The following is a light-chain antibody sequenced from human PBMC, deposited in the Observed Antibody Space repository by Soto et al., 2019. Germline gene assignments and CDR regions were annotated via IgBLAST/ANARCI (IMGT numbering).Light chain of an antibody. J-gene: IGKJ2*01. CDR1: QSITRW. V-gene: IGKV1-5*03. Sequence: DIQMTQSPSTLSASLGDRVTITCRASQSITRWLSCYQQKPGKAPKLLIYKASRLENGVPSRFSGSGSGTDFTLTISSLQPEDFATYYCQQSYSTPYTFGQGTKVDIK. CDR2: KAS. CDR3: QQSYSTPYT.